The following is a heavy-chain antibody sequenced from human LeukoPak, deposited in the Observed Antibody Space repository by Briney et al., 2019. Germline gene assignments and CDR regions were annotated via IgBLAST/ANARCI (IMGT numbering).Heavy chain of an antibody. J-gene: IGHJ4*02. CDR3: ARDGTRGYSYGCSDY. D-gene: IGHD5-18*01. Sequence: RPGGSLRLSCAASGFTFSNYGMNWVRQAPGKGLEWVSRISGTGGTTFYADSVKGRFTISRDNAKNSLYLQMNSLRAEDTAVYYCARDGTRGYSYGCSDYWGQGTLVTVSS. CDR1: GFTFSNYG. CDR2: ISGTGGTT. V-gene: IGHV3-48*04.